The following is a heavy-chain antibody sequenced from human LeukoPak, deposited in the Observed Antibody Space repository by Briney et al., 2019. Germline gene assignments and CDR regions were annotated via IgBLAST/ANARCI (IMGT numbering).Heavy chain of an antibody. V-gene: IGHV3-20*04. Sequence: PGGSLTLSCAASGLTFDDYGMSWVRQAPGKGLEWVSGFNWNGGSTGYADSVKGRFTISRDNANNSLYLQMNSLRAEDTALYYCAREHIVVVTAGYMDVWGKGTPVTVSS. CDR3: AREHIVVVTAGYMDV. CDR1: GLTFDDYG. J-gene: IGHJ6*03. D-gene: IGHD2-21*02. CDR2: FNWNGGST.